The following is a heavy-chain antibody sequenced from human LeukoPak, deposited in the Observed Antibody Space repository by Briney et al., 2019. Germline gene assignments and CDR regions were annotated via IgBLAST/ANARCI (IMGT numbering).Heavy chain of an antibody. J-gene: IGHJ3*02. Sequence: GGSLRLSCAASGFTFSDYYMSWVRQAPGKGLEWVSYISSSSSTIYYADSVKGRFTISRDNAKNSLYLQMNSLRAEDTVVYYCARGRDGYNLVDAFDIWGQGIMVTVSS. CDR3: ARGRDGYNLVDAFDI. CDR2: ISSSSSTI. V-gene: IGHV3-11*04. D-gene: IGHD5-24*01. CDR1: GFTFSDYY.